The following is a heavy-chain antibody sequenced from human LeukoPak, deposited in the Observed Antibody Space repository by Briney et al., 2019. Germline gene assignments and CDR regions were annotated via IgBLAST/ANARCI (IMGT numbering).Heavy chain of an antibody. CDR1: GFTFSSYA. J-gene: IGHJ4*02. Sequence: GGSLRLSCAASGFTFSSYAMSWARQAPGKGLEWISGISASGVSTTYADSVKGRFTISRGNSKNTLYLQMNSLRAEDTAVYYCAKFHSSGWYAHFDNWGQGTLVTVSS. CDR2: ISASGVST. V-gene: IGHV3-23*01. CDR3: AKFHSSGWYAHFDN. D-gene: IGHD6-19*01.